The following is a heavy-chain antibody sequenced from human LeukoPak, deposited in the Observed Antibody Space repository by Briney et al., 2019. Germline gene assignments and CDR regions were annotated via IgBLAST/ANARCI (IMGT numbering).Heavy chain of an antibody. V-gene: IGHV3-7*01. CDR1: GFIFSSYW. Sequence: GGSLRLSCAASGFIFSSYWMSWVRQAPGKGLEWVANLKEDGSEKYYVDSVKGRFTISRDNSKNSLYLQMNSLRVEDTALYYCARDSRRVGATSDLDYWGQGTLVTVSS. CDR3: ARDSRRVGATSDLDY. J-gene: IGHJ4*02. CDR2: LKEDGSEK. D-gene: IGHD1-26*01.